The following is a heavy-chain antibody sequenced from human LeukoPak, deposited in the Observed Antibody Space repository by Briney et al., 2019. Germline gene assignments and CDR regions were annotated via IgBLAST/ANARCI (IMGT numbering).Heavy chain of an antibody. CDR2: IIPIFGTA. V-gene: IGHV1-69*13. J-gene: IGHJ6*03. CDR1: GGTFSSYA. Sequence: ASVKVSCKASGGTFSSYAISWVRQAPGQGLEWMGGIIPIFGTANYAQKFQGRVTITADESTSTAYMELSSLRSEDTAVYYCAAAGYSYGDLLHYYYYMDVWGKGTTVTISS. CDR3: AAAGYSYGDLLHYYYYMDV. D-gene: IGHD5-18*01.